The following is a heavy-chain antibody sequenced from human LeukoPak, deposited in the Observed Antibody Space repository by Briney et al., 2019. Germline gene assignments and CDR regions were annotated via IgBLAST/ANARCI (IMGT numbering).Heavy chain of an antibody. J-gene: IGHJ4*02. CDR2: IWYDGSNK. CDR1: GFTFSSYG. D-gene: IGHD2-2*02. Sequence: PGGSLRLSCAASGFTFSSYGMHWVRQAPGKGLEWVAAIWYDGSNKYYADSVKGRFTISRDNSKNTLYLQMNSLRAEDTAVYYCARARPAQQLDPGYYFDYWGQGTLVTVSS. V-gene: IGHV3-33*08. CDR3: ARARPAQQLDPGYYFDY.